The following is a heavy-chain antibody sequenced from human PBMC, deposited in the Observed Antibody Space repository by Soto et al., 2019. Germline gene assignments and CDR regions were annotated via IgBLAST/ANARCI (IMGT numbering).Heavy chain of an antibody. J-gene: IGHJ5*01. CDR2: IGIAGDS. V-gene: IGHV3-13*01. D-gene: IGHD2-15*01. Sequence: PGGSLRLSCAASGFTLSNYDMHWVRQVTGKNLEWVSGIGIAGDSYYPGSVKGRFTVSREKAKNSLYLQLSSLRADDTAMYYCTRGYCSGNNCPRPNKWFDSWGQGTLVTVSS. CDR3: TRGYCSGNNCPRPNKWFDS. CDR1: GFTLSNYD.